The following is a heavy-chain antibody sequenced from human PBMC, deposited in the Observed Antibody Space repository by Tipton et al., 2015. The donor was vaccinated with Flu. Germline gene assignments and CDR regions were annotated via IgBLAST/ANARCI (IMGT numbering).Heavy chain of an antibody. V-gene: IGHV1-2*02. D-gene: IGHD5-24*01. Sequence: QLVQSGAELKKPGASVKVSCKGSGYTFTAHYMNWVRQAPGQGLEWMGWMNPNDNSTRYPQKVQGRVTMTRDTSISTVYMELSRMSSDDTAVYYCERDGAGYNGGCAMGGQGTMITVSS. J-gene: IGHJ3*01. CDR1: GYTFTAHY. CDR2: MNPNDNST. CDR3: ERDGAGYNGGCAM.